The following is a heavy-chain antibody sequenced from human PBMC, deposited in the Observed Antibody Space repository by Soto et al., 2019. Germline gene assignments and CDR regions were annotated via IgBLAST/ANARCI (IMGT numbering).Heavy chain of an antibody. D-gene: IGHD6-13*01. CDR1: GGSISSYY. CDR2: IYYSGSA. V-gene: IGHV4-59*01. CDR3: ARDASSSYFYYYYGMDV. J-gene: IGHJ6*01. Sequence: QVQLQESGPGLVKPSETLSLTCTVSGGSISSYYWSWIRQPPGKGLECIGYIYYSGSANYNPSLKRRVTISVDTSKNQFSLKLSSVTAADTAVYYCARDASSSYFYYYYGMDVW.